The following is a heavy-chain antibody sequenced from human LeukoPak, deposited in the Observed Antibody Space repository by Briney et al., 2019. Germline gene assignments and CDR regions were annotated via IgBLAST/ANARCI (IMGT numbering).Heavy chain of an antibody. CDR2: ISGSGGRT. CDR3: AKVGSMIVVVGGAFDI. D-gene: IGHD3-22*01. J-gene: IGHJ3*02. CDR1: GFTFSTYG. V-gene: IGHV3-23*01. Sequence: GGSLRLSCAASGFTFSTYGMSWVRQAPGKGLDWVSAISGSGGRTNYADSVAGRFTISRDNSKNTLYLQMNSLRAEDTAVYYCAKVGSMIVVVGGAFDIWGQGTMVTVSS.